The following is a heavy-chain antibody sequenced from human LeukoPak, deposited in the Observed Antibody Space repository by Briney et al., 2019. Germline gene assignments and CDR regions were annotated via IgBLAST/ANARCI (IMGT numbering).Heavy chain of an antibody. D-gene: IGHD3-16*01. CDR2: IYTSGST. CDR3: ARERGGSKLSGLYGRDYYYMDV. Sequence: SETLSLTCTVSGGTISSGSYFWSWIRQPAGKGLEWIGRIYTSGSTNYNPSLKSRVTISVDTSKNQFSLKLSSVTAADTAGYFCARERGGSKLSGLYGRDYYYMDVWGKGTTVTVSS. V-gene: IGHV4-61*02. CDR1: GGTISSGSYF. J-gene: IGHJ6*03.